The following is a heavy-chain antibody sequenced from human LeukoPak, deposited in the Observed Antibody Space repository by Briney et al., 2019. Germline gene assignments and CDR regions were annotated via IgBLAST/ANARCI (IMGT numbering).Heavy chain of an antibody. CDR3: VRLFVQEPSGWFDP. V-gene: IGHV1-8*01. D-gene: IGHD3-10*01. CDR1: GYTFSSYE. CDR2: MNPNSGNT. Sequence: ASVKVSCKTSGYTFSSYEINWVRPPPGQGLEWMGWMNPNSGNTAYAQNLQGRVTMTRDVSIRTAYMELSSLRSEDTAVYYCVRLFVQEPSGWFDPWGQGTLVTVS. J-gene: IGHJ5*02.